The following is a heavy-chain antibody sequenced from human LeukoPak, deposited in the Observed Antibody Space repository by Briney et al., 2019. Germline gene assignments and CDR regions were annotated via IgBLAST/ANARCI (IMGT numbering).Heavy chain of an antibody. CDR1: GYTFTSYH. Sequence: GASVKDSCKASGYTFTSYHIHWVRQAPGQGLEWMGIINVSGGDTNYAQKFQGRVTMTRDTSTTTVYMELSSLRSQDTAVYFCAREATAVYYFDSWGQGTLVTVSS. D-gene: IGHD6-13*01. CDR2: INVSGGDT. V-gene: IGHV1-46*01. J-gene: IGHJ4*02. CDR3: AREATAVYYFDS.